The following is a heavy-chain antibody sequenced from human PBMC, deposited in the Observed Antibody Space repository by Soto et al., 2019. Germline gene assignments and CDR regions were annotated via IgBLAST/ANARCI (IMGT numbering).Heavy chain of an antibody. CDR2: IYYSGST. V-gene: IGHV4-30-4*01. CDR1: GGSISSGDYY. CDR3: ARAWSEVVLVPAASGWFDP. Sequence: QVQLQESGPGLVKPSQTLSLTCTVSGGSISSGDYYWSWIRQPPGKGLEWIGYIYYSGSTYYNPSLKGRVTISVDTSKNQFSLKLSSVTAADTAVYYCARAWSEVVLVPAASGWFDPWGQGTLVTVSS. D-gene: IGHD2-2*01. J-gene: IGHJ5*02.